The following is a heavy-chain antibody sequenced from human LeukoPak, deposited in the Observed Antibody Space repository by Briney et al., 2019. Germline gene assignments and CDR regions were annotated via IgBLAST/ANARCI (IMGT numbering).Heavy chain of an antibody. V-gene: IGHV3-21*01. CDR3: ARGRSITLLRGVAMSDGFDI. CDR1: GFTFSNYG. CDR2: TDISGNYI. D-gene: IGHD3-10*01. Sequence: PGGSLRLSCAASGFTFSNYGMNWVRQAPGKGLEWVSFTDISGNYIYYGDSVKGRFTISRDNAQNLVFLQMNGLRAEDTAVYYCARGRSITLLRGVAMSDGFDIWGQGAMVAVSS. J-gene: IGHJ3*02.